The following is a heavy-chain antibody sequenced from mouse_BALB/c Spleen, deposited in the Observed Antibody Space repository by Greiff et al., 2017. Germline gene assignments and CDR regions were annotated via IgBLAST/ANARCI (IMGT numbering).Heavy chain of an antibody. CDR1: GYSITSGYY. J-gene: IGHJ1*01. D-gene: IGHD1-1*02. Sequence: EVKLQESGPGLVKPSQSLSLSCSVTGYSITSGYYWNWIRQFPGNKLEWMGYISYDGSNNYNPSLKNRISITRDTSKNQFFLKLNSVTTEDTATYFCARYHYGERGYFDVWGAGTTVTVSS. CDR2: ISYDGSN. CDR3: ARYHYGERGYFDV. V-gene: IGHV3-6*02.